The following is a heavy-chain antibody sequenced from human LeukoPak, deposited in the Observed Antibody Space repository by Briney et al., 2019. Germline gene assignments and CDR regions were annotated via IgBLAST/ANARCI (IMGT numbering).Heavy chain of an antibody. Sequence: GASVKVSCKASGGTFSSYAISWVRQAPGQGLEWMGGIIPIFGTANYAQKFQGRVTITTDESTSTAYMELSSLRSEDTAVYYCAREPSTNYYGSGSYPGYWGQGTLVTVSS. V-gene: IGHV1-69*05. CDR1: GGTFSSYA. CDR3: AREPSTNYYGSGSYPGY. J-gene: IGHJ4*02. CDR2: IIPIFGTA. D-gene: IGHD3-10*01.